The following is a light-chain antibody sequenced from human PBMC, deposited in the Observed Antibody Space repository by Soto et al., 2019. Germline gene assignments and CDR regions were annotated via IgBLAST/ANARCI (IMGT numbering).Light chain of an antibody. V-gene: IGKV3-20*01. CDR2: AS. J-gene: IGKJ3*01. CDR1: QSVSDSY. CDR3: QHYGTSAW. Sequence: EIVLTQSPGTLSLSPGERATLSCRASQSVSDSYLAWYQQKPGQAPRLLIYASSRATGIPDRFSGSGSGTDFTLTISRLEPEDFAVYYCQHYGTSAWFGPWTKVDIK.